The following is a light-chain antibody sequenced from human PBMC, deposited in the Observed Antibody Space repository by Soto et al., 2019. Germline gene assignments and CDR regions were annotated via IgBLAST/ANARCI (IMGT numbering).Light chain of an antibody. V-gene: IGLV2-14*01. CDR3: SSYTRGNTYV. J-gene: IGLJ1*01. Sequence: QSVLTQPASVSGSPGQSITISCTGTGSDIGAYNTVAWYQQHPRRVPKLMIYAGTNRPSGISNRFSGSKSGNTASLTISELQAEDEGDYYCSSYTRGNTYVFGTGTKVTVL. CDR2: AGT. CDR1: GSDIGAYNT.